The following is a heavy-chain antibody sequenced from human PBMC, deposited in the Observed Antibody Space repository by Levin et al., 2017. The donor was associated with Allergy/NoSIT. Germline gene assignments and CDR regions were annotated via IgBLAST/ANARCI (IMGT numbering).Heavy chain of an antibody. V-gene: IGHV4-34*01. Sequence: KTSETLSLTCAVYGGSFNDYFWSWIRQSPGKGLEWIGEINHSGATKYNPSFKSRVTISLDTSKNQLSLTLRSVPAAATAVYYCPRSPRTPFWVVDLLYYHHRGMDVWGQCTTLSVSS. CDR1: GGSFNDYF. CDR2: INHSGAT. D-gene: IGHD3-10*01. CDR3: PRSPRTPFWVVDLLYYHHRGMDV. J-gene: IGHJ6*02.